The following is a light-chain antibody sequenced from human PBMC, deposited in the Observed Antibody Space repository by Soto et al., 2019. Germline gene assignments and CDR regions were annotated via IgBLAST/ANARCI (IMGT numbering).Light chain of an antibody. J-gene: IGLJ1*01. CDR2: SNN. V-gene: IGLV1-44*01. CDR1: GSNIGSNT. CDR3: AAWDVSLSGYV. Sequence: QSVLTQPPSASGTPGPRVSISCSGNGSNIGSNTVNWYQHLPGTAPKLLMYSNNQRPSGVPDRFSGSKSGTSASLAISGLQSEDEADYYCAAWDVSLSGYVFGTGTKVTVL.